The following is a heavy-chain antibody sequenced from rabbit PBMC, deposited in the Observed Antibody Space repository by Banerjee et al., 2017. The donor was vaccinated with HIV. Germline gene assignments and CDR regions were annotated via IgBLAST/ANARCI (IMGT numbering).Heavy chain of an antibody. CDR1: GFTLSSYW. D-gene: IGHD1-1*01. CDR3: RRDLACVIGWNFNL. CDR2: SGAGSSGTT. Sequence: QQLVEAGGGLGQPEGSLTINYKAFGFTLSSYWMWGVREAPGKGLEMIAFSGAGSSGTTYSDSWAKGRFTISKASSATVTLQMSSLTAADTASYFCRRDLACVIGWNFNLWGPVSLVTV. J-gene: IGHJ4*01. V-gene: IGHV1S45*01.